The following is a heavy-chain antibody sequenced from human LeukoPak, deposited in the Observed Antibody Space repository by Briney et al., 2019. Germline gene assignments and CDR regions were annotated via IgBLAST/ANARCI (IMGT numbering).Heavy chain of an antibody. D-gene: IGHD6-25*01. CDR1: GFTFSSYA. V-gene: IGHV3-23*01. CDR2: ISGSGGST. Sequence: GGSLRLSCAASGFTFSSYAMSWVRQAPGKGLEWVSAISGSGGSTYYADSVKGRFTISRDNSKNTLYLQMNSLRAEDTAVYYCAKGTQEAASQFYYYYYGMDVWGQGTAVTVSS. J-gene: IGHJ6*02. CDR3: AKGTQEAASQFYYYYYGMDV.